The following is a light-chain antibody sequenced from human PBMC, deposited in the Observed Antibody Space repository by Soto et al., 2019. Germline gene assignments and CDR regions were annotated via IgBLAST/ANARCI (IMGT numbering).Light chain of an antibody. J-gene: IGKJ3*01. CDR2: AAS. CDR3: QQSYSTPFT. V-gene: IGKV1-39*01. Sequence: DIQMTQSPSSLSASVGDRVTITCRASQSISSYLNWYQQKPGKAPKLLIYAASSLQSGVPSRFNGSGSGTDFTLTISSQQPEDFATYYCQQSYSTPFTFGPGTKVDIK. CDR1: QSISSY.